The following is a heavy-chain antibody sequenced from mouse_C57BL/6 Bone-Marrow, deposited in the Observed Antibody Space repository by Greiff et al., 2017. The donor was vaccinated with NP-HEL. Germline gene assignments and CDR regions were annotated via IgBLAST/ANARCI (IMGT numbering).Heavy chain of an antibody. D-gene: IGHD2-1*01. CDR1: GYAFTNYL. CDR3: ARRGVYYGNLFWYFDV. V-gene: IGHV1-54*01. Sequence: QVQLQQSGAELVRPGTSVKVSCKASGYAFTNYLIEWVKQRPGQGLEWIGVINPGSGGTNYNEKFKGKATLTADKSSSTAYMQLSSLTSEDSAVYYCARRGVYYGNLFWYFDVWGTGTTVTVSS. J-gene: IGHJ1*03. CDR2: INPGSGGT.